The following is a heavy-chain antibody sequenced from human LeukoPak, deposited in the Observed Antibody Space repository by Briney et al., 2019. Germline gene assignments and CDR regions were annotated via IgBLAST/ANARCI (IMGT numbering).Heavy chain of an antibody. V-gene: IGHV4-34*01. CDR2: INHSGST. D-gene: IGHD6-19*01. J-gene: IGHJ4*02. Sequence: SETLSLTCAVYGGSFSGYYWSWIRQPPGKGLEWIGEINHSGSTNYNPSLQSRVTISVDTSKNQFSLKLSSVTAADTAVYYCARGRGGGWYHFPPDYWGQGTLVTVSS. CDR1: GGSFSGYY. CDR3: ARGRGGGWYHFPPDY.